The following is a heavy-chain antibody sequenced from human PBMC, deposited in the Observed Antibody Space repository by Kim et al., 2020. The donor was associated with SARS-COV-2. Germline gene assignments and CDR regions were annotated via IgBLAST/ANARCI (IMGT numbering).Heavy chain of an antibody. J-gene: IGHJ4*02. D-gene: IGHD1-1*01. CDR3: AIQLERLSGDFDY. Sequence: YAQKFQGRVTMTEDTSTDTAYMELSSLRSEDTAVYYCAIQLERLSGDFDYWGQGTLVTVSS. V-gene: IGHV1-24*01.